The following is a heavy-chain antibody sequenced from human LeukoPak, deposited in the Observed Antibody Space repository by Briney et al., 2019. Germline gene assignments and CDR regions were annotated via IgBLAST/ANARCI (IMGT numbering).Heavy chain of an antibody. V-gene: IGHV3-66*01. CDR2: IYTGGNT. CDR3: TKGLWAGVSAARG. CDR1: GFPVSIYY. D-gene: IGHD3-10*01. J-gene: IGHJ4*02. Sequence: GGSLRLPCAASGFPVSIYYVSGVRRSPGKGLEWVSGIYTGGNTYYADSVKDRFTISSDNSKNTLYLQMNSLRAEDTAVYYCTKGLWAGVSAARGWGQGTLVTVSS.